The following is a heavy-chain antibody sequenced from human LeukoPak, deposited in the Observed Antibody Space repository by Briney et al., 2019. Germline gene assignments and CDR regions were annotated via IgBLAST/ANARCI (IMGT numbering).Heavy chain of an antibody. Sequence: GGSLRLSCVASGFSLSGYWMYWVRQAPGKGLMYISRNNGDGSTTNYADVVKGRFTISKDNAKNTVYLQVNSLRAEDTAVYYCVSFCETYWGRGTLVTVSS. J-gene: IGHJ4*02. CDR2: NNGDGSTT. CDR3: VSFCETY. CDR1: GFSLSGYW. V-gene: IGHV3-74*01. D-gene: IGHD2/OR15-2a*01.